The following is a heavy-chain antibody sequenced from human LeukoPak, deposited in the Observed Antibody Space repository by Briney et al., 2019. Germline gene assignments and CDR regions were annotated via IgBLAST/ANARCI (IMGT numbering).Heavy chain of an antibody. CDR3: AREVRGNYYDSSGHDY. CDR2: ISSSSSTI. V-gene: IGHV3-48*04. CDR1: GFTFSSCS. D-gene: IGHD3-22*01. Sequence: PGGSLRLSCAASGFTFSSCSMNWVRQAPGKGLEWVSYISSSSSTIYYADSVKGRFTISRDNAKNSLYLQMNSLRAEDTAVYYCAREVRGNYYDSSGHDYWGQGTLVTVSS. J-gene: IGHJ4*02.